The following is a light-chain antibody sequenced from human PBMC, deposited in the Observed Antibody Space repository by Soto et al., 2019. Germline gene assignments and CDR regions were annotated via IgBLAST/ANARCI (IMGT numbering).Light chain of an antibody. CDR3: SSYTSSSTLV. Sequence: QSALTQPASVSGSPGQSITISCTGTSSDVGGYNYVSWYQQHTGKAPKLMIYEVSNRPSGVSNRFSGSKSGNTASLTISGLQAEEEADYYCSSYTSSSTLVFGGGTKLTVL. J-gene: IGLJ3*02. CDR1: SSDVGGYNY. V-gene: IGLV2-14*01. CDR2: EVS.